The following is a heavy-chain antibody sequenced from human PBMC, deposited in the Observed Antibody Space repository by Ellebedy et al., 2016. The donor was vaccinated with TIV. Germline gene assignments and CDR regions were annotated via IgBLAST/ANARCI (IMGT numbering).Heavy chain of an antibody. V-gene: IGHV3-66*01. J-gene: IGHJ4*02. D-gene: IGHD4-17*01. CDR3: AAVGYGYYPLYES. CDR1: GITVSNNF. CDR2: IYRGGTT. Sequence: GESLKISCAASGITVSNNFMAWVRQAPGKGLEWVSVIYRGGTTFYADSVKARCTMSRDSSKNLLSLHMNYLRDEDTAVYFCAAVGYGYYPLYESWGQGTLVTVSS.